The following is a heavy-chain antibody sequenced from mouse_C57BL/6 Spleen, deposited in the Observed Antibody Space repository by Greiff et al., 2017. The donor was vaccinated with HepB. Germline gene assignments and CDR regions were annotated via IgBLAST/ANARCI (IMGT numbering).Heavy chain of an antibody. CDR1: GYTFTSYW. Sequence: VQLQQSGAELVMPGASVKLSCKASGYTFTSYWMHWVKQRPGQGLEWIGEIDPSDSYTNYNQKFKGKSTLTVDKSSSTAYMQLSSLTSEDSAVYYCARSNYYGCFGYWGQGTTLTVSS. J-gene: IGHJ2*01. V-gene: IGHV1-69*01. CDR2: IDPSDSYT. CDR3: ARSNYYGCFGY. D-gene: IGHD1-1*01.